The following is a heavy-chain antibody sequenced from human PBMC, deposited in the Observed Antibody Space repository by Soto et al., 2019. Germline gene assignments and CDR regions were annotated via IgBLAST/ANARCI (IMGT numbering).Heavy chain of an antibody. CDR2: IYSSGST. CDR1: GGSISSYY. Sequence: QVRLQESGPGLVKPSETLSLTCTVSGGSISSYYWSWIRQPAGKGLEWIGRIYSSGSTNYNPSLNSLVTMSLDTSKNQFSLRLSSVAAADTAVYYCARDLYASGIWYGMDVWGQGTTVTVSS. J-gene: IGHJ6*02. V-gene: IGHV4-4*07. D-gene: IGHD3-10*01. CDR3: ARDLYASGIWYGMDV.